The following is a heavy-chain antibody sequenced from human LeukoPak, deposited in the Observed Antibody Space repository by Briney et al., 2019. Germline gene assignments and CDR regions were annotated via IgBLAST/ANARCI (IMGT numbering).Heavy chain of an antibody. CDR2: ISAYNGNT. CDR1: GYTFTSYG. CDR3: ASRRGVIAVADYYFDY. D-gene: IGHD6-19*01. V-gene: IGHV1-18*01. J-gene: IGHJ4*02. Sequence: ASVKVSCKASGYTFTSYGISWVRQAPGQGLEWMGWISAYNGNTNYAQKLQGRVTITADKSTSTAYMELSSLRSEDTAVYYCASRRGVIAVADYYFDYWGQGTLVTVSS.